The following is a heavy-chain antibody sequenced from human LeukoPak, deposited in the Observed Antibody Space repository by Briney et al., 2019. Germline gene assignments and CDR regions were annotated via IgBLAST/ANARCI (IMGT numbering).Heavy chain of an antibody. CDR1: GYTFTSYG. D-gene: IGHD6-13*01. V-gene: IGHV1-18*01. J-gene: IGHJ6*02. Sequence: ASVKVSCKASGYTFTSYGISWVRQAPGQGLEWMAWISAYNGKTNYAQKFHGRVTITADESTSTAYMELSSLRSEDTAVYYCARGKYSSSWRRYYYYGMDVWGQGTTVTVSS. CDR2: ISAYNGKT. CDR3: ARGKYSSSWRRYYYYGMDV.